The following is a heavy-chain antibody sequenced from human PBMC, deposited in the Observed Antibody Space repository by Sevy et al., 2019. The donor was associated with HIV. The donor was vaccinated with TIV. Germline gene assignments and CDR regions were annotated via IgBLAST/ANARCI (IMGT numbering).Heavy chain of an antibody. CDR2: ISAYTGDT. D-gene: IGHD3-3*01. CDR1: GYSFNMYG. CDR3: ARHRYQGVVIIPGSGYHYGADF. Sequence: ASVKVSCKTSGYSFNMYGISWVRQAPGQGLEWMGWISAYTGDTDYRQMFRGRVTMTTDASTNTAYMELSRLTSDDTAVYYWARHRYQGVVIIPGSGYHYGADFWGQGTMVTVSS. V-gene: IGHV1-18*01. J-gene: IGHJ6*02.